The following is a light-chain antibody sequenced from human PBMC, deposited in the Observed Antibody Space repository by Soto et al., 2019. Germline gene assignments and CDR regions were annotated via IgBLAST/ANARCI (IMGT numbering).Light chain of an antibody. CDR2: RAS. J-gene: IGKJ5*01. CDR1: QSIGNY. CDR3: QQSYDHPVT. Sequence: DLQMTQSPSSLSASVGDRVSITCRASQSIGNYLNWFQQKPGEAPNLLIYRASTLQSGVPSRFSGSGSGTDFTLTISSLQPEDFATYYCQQSYDHPVTFGQGTRLEIK. V-gene: IGKV1-39*01.